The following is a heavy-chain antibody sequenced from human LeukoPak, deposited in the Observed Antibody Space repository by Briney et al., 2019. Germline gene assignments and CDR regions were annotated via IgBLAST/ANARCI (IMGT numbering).Heavy chain of an antibody. V-gene: IGHV3-48*01. CDR2: ITTTSSII. CDR1: GFTFTTYS. J-gene: IGHJ3*02. Sequence: DPGGSLRLSCAASGFTFTTYSMNWVRQAPGKGLEWVSYITTTSSIIYYADSVKGRFTISRDNAKNSLYLQMNSLRAEDTAVYYCTRDYSNSSGRAFDIWGQGTMVTVSS. CDR3: TRDYSNSSGRAFDI. D-gene: IGHD6-6*01.